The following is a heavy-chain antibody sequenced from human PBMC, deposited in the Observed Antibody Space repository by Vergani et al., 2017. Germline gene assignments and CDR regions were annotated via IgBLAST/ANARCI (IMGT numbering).Heavy chain of an antibody. V-gene: IGHV1-8*01. J-gene: IGHJ5*02. CDR1: GYTFTSYD. Sequence: QVQLVQSGAEVKKPGASVKVSCKASGYTFTSYDINWVRQATGQGLEWMGWMNPNSGNTGYAQTFQGRVTMNRNTSISTAYMELSSLRSEDTAVYYCARAGYCSGGSCLNWFDPWGQGTLVTVSS. CDR3: ARAGYCSGGSCLNWFDP. D-gene: IGHD2-15*01. CDR2: MNPNSGNT.